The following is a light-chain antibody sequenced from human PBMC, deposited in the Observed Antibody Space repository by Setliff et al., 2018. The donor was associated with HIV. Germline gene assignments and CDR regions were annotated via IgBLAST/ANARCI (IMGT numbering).Light chain of an antibody. V-gene: IGLV3-21*04. Sequence: SYELTQPPSVSVAPGKTARITCGGNNIGSKSVHWYQQKPGQAPVLVIYYDSDRPSGIPERFSGSNSGNTATLTITRAEAGEEADYYCQVWDSSSGLYVFGTGTKGTVL. CDR1: NIGSKS. J-gene: IGLJ1*01. CDR3: QVWDSSSGLYV. CDR2: YDS.